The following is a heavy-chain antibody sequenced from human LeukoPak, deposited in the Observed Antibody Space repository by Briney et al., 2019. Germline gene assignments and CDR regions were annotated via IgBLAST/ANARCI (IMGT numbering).Heavy chain of an antibody. J-gene: IGHJ5*02. D-gene: IGHD3-10*01. Sequence: SETLSLTCTVSGGSISSYYWSWIRQPPGKGLEWIGYIYYSGSTNYNPSLKSRVTISVDTSKNQFSLKLSSVTVADTAVYYCARDLYGSGSYYNYRWFDPWGQGTLVTVSS. V-gene: IGHV4-59*01. CDR1: GGSISSYY. CDR3: ARDLYGSGSYYNYRWFDP. CDR2: IYYSGST.